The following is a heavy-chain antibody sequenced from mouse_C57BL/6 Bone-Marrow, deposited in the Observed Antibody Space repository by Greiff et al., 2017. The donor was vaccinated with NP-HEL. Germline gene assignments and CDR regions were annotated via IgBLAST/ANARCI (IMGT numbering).Heavy chain of an antibody. CDR1: GFNIKDDY. J-gene: IGHJ1*03. D-gene: IGHD1-1*01. CDR3: TCYYGSSEWYFDV. Sequence: VQLQQSGAELVRPGASVKLSCTASGFNIKDDYMHWVKQRPEQGLEWIGWIDPENGDTEYASKFQGKATITADKSSNTAYLQLSSLTSEDTAVYYCTCYYGSSEWYFDVWGTGTTVTVSS. CDR2: IDPENGDT. V-gene: IGHV14-4*01.